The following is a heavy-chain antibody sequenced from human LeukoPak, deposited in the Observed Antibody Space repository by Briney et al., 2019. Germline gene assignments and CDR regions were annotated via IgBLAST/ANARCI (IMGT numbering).Heavy chain of an antibody. CDR2: ISYDGSNK. J-gene: IGHJ3*02. CDR3: AREATYYYDSSGYSDAFDI. CDR1: GFTFSSYA. V-gene: IGHV3-30-3*01. D-gene: IGHD3-22*01. Sequence: GRSLRLSCAASGFTFSSYAMHWVRQAPGKGLEWVAVISYDGSNKYYADSVKGRFTISRDNSKNTLYLQMNSLRAEDTAVYYCAREATYYYDSSGYSDAFDIWGQGTMVTVSS.